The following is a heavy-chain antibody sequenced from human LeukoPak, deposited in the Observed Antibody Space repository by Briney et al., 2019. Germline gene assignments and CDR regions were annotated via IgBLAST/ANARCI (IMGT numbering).Heavy chain of an antibody. CDR2: MNPNSGNT. V-gene: IGHV1-8*01. CDR1: GYTFASYD. CDR3: ARLPGSGSYPYGMDV. D-gene: IGHD3-10*01. Sequence: ASVKVSCKASGYTFASYDINWVRQATGQGLEWMGWMNPNSGNTGYAQKFQGRVTMTRNTSISTAYMELSSLRSEDTAVYYCARLPGSGSYPYGMDVWGQGTTVTVSS. J-gene: IGHJ6*02.